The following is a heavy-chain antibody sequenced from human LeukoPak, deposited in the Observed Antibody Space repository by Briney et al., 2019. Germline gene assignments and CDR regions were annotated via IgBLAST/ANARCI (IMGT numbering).Heavy chain of an antibody. CDR2: TNYSGST. V-gene: IGHV4-59*01. J-gene: IGHJ2*01. CDR3: ARGEQQPVYWYFDL. Sequence: SETLSLTCTVSGGSISSYYWSWIRQPPGKGLEWIGYTNYSGSTNYNPSLKSRVTISVDTSKNQFSLKLSSVTAADTAVYYCARGEQQPVYWYFDLWGRGTLVTVSS. D-gene: IGHD6-13*01. CDR1: GGSISSYY.